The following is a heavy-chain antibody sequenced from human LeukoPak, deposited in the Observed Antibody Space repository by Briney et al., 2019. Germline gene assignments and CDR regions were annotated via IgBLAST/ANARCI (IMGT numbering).Heavy chain of an antibody. CDR2: ISSSGSIT. D-gene: IGHD2-2*01. CDR3: ARVARLGGPEGPAAADY. Sequence: PGGSLRLSCAASGLTFSSYEMNWVRQAPGKGLEWGSYISSSGSITYYADSVKGRFTISRDNAKTPLYLQLNSLRAEDTPGYYWARVARLGGPEGPAAADYWGQGTLVTVSS. J-gene: IGHJ4*02. CDR1: GLTFSSYE. V-gene: IGHV3-48*03.